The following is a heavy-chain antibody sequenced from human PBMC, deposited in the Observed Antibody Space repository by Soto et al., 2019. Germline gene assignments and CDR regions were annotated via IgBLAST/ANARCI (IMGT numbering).Heavy chain of an antibody. V-gene: IGHV1-2*02. CDR2: INPNSGGT. J-gene: IGHJ4*02. CDR3: ARGQGSGWYEDLDY. CDR1: RYTFIAYH. D-gene: IGHD6-19*01. Sequence: QVQLVQSGAEVKKPGASVKVSCKASRYTFIAYHMHWVRQAPGQGLEWMGWINPNSGGTNYAQRFQGRVTLTRDTSISTAYMELSGLKSDDTAVYYCARGQGSGWYEDLDYWGQGTLVTVDS.